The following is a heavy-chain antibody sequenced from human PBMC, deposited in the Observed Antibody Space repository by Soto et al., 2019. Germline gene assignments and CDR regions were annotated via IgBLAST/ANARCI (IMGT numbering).Heavy chain of an antibody. D-gene: IGHD1-1*01. CDR3: AKFGMATTKRSPPHYIDY. V-gene: IGHV3-23*01. Sequence: GGSLRLSCAASGFTFSSYAMSWVRQAPGKGLEWVSSISGSGGGTYYADSVKGRFTFSRDNSKNTLYLQMNSLRAEDTAVYYCAKFGMATTKRSPPHYIDYWGQGALVTVSS. CDR1: GFTFSSYA. CDR2: ISGSGGGT. J-gene: IGHJ4*02.